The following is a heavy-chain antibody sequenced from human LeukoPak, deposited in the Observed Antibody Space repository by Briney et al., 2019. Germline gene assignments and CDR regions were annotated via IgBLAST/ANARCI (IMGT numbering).Heavy chain of an antibody. D-gene: IGHD3-3*01. CDR3: ARYYDFWSGYWYYYYMDV. J-gene: IGHJ6*03. V-gene: IGHV3-48*01. CDR1: GFILRIYS. Sequence: GGSLTLSCGASGFILRIYSMNGVREAPGRGGEGVSYIRWSSSTIYYADCVKGRFTISRDNAKNSLYLQMNSLRAEDMSVYYCARYYDFWSGYWYYYYMDVWGKGPTVTVSS. CDR2: IRWSSSTI.